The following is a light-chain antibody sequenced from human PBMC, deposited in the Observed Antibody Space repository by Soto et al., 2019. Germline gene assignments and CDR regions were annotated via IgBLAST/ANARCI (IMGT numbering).Light chain of an antibody. J-gene: IGLJ1*01. CDR2: DVN. CDR3: CSFAGSYTYV. CDR1: SSDVGGYNY. V-gene: IGLV2-11*01. Sequence: QSALTQPRSVSGSPGQSVTISCTGTSSDVGGYNYVSWYQQHPGKAPKVMIYDVNNRPSGVPDRFSGSKSGNTASLTISALQAEDEADYYCCSFAGSYTYVFGTGTKVTVL.